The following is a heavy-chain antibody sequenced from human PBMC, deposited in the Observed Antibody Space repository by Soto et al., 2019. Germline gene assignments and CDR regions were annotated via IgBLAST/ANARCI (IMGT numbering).Heavy chain of an antibody. CDR1: GFTFSIYA. CDR2: ISHDGNNR. Sequence: QVQVVESGGGVVQPGRSLRLSCAASGFTFSIYAMHWVRQAPGKGLEWLASISHDGNNRYYAGSVRGRFTISRDNSRNTLYLQMNSLRRDDRAVYSCVHSGAGTVAFAIWGEGTMVTVSS. J-gene: IGHJ3*02. CDR3: VHSGAGTVAFAI. V-gene: IGHV3-30-3*01. D-gene: IGHD1-7*01.